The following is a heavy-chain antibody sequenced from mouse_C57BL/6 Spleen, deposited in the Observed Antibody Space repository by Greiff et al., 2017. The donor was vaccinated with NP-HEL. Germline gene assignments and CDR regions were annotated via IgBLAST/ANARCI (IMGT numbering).Heavy chain of an antibody. Sequence: DVKLVESGGGLVKPGGSLKLSCAASGFTFSSYAMSWVRQTPEKRLEWVATISDGGSYTYYPDNVKGRFTISRDNAKNNLYLQMSHLKSEDTAMYYCAREGVSSYFDYWGQGTTLTVSS. CDR3: AREGVSSYFDY. V-gene: IGHV5-4*01. J-gene: IGHJ2*01. CDR1: GFTFSSYA. D-gene: IGHD1-1*01. CDR2: ISDGGSYT.